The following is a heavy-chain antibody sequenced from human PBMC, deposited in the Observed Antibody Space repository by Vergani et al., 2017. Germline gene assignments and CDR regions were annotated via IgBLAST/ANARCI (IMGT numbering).Heavy chain of an antibody. V-gene: IGHV1-46*01. CDR3: ARDQEWLIDY. Sequence: QVQLVQSGAEVKKPGSSVKVSCKASGGTFSSYTISWVRQAPGQGLEWMGIINPSGGSTSYAQKFQGRVTMTRDTSTSTVYMELSSLRSEDTAVYYCARDQEWLIDYWGQGTLVTVSS. CDR1: GGTFSSYT. D-gene: IGHD5-12*01. J-gene: IGHJ4*02. CDR2: INPSGGST.